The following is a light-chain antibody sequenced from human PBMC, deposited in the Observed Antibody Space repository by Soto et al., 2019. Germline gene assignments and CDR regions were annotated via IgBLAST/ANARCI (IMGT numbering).Light chain of an antibody. Sequence: DVVLTQSPLSLPVTIGQPASISCTSSQSLVYSDGNTFLSWFHQRPGQSPRRLIYKVSNRGSGVPGRFSGSGSGSDFTLKISRVEAEDVGIYYCMQSTHWPHTFGQGTKLEI. CDR2: KVS. CDR1: QSLVYSDGNTF. J-gene: IGKJ2*01. V-gene: IGKV2-30*01. CDR3: MQSTHWPHT.